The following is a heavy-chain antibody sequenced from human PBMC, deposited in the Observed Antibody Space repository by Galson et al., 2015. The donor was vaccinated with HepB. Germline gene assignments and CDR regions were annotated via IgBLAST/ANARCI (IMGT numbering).Heavy chain of an antibody. J-gene: IGHJ4*01. CDR1: GFTFTSYA. CDR3: ARESYCVGNCYNYAVDY. D-gene: IGHD2-21*01. Sequence: SVKVSCKASGFTFTSYAIHWVRQAPGEGLEWMGWINAVNGTTNYSQKFQGRVTITADESTSTAYMELSSLRSEDTAVYYCARESYCVGNCYNYAVDYWGQGTLVTVSS. V-gene: IGHV1-3*01. CDR2: INAVNGTT.